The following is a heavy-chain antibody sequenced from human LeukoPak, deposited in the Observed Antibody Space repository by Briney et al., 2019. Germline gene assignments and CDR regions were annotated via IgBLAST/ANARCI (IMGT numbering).Heavy chain of an antibody. D-gene: IGHD6-13*01. V-gene: IGHV3-21*01. CDR3: AREVGQQLFVG. Sequence: GGSLRLSCAASGFTFSSYSMNWVRQAPGKGLEWVSSISSSSSYIYYADSVKGRFTISRDNAKNSLYLQMNSLRAEDSAVYYCAREVGQQLFVGWGQGTLVTVSS. CDR2: ISSSSSYI. J-gene: IGHJ4*02. CDR1: GFTFSSYS.